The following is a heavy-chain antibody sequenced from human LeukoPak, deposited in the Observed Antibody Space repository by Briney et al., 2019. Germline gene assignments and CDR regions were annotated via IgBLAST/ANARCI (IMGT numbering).Heavy chain of an antibody. J-gene: IGHJ3*02. CDR3: ARYSSSDAFDI. CDR2: IYYSGRT. CDR1: GGSISSTDYY. Sequence: PSETLSLTCSVSGGSISSTDYYWGWIRQPPGKGLEWIGSIYYSGRTYYKPSLRSRVTISVDTSKNQFSLKLSSVTAADTAVYYCARYSSSDAFDIWGQGTMVTVSS. V-gene: IGHV4-39*01. D-gene: IGHD6-6*01.